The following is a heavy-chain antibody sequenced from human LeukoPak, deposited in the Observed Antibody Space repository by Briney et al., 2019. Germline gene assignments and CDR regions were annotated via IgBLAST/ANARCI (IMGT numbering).Heavy chain of an antibody. J-gene: IGHJ4*02. CDR2: IGAAGAT. V-gene: IGHV3-13*04. Sequence: GGSLRLSCAASGFTLSSYDMHWVRQATGKGLEWVSAIGAAGATYYPGSVEGRFTISREDAKNSFFLQMNSLRAGDTAVYYCAGDFGISEVYWGQGTLVTVSS. D-gene: IGHD1-20*01. CDR1: GFTLSSYD. CDR3: AGDFGISEVY.